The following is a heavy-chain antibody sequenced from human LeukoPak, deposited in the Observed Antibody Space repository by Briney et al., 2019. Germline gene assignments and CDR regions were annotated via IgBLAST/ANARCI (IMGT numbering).Heavy chain of an antibody. V-gene: IGHV4-39*01. D-gene: IGHD6-13*01. J-gene: IGHJ4*02. Sequence: SETLSLTCTVSGGSISSSSYYWGWIRQPPGKGLEWIGSIYYSGSTYYNPSLKSRVTISVDTSKNQFSLKLSSVTAADTAVYYCARSLLAAAESEIDYWGQGTLVTVSS. CDR2: IYYSGST. CDR1: GGSISSSSYY. CDR3: ARSLLAAAESEIDY.